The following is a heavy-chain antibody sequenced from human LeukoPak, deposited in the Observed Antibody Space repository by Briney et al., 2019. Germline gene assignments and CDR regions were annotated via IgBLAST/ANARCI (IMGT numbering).Heavy chain of an antibody. CDR1: GYSLSSGYY. J-gene: IGHJ4*02. CDR3: AGRCSSIICYTGIDY. D-gene: IGHD2-2*02. Sequence: SETLSLTCVVSGYSLSSGYYWCWIRQPPGKGLEWIGSVYHGGSTYYNPSLKSTVTISVDTSKNQFSLKLSSVTAADTAVYYCAGRCSSIICYTGIDYWGRGTLVTVSS. V-gene: IGHV4-38-2*01. CDR2: VYHGGST.